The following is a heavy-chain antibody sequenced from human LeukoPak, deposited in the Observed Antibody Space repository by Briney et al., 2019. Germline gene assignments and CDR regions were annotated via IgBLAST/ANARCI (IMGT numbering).Heavy chain of an antibody. CDR3: ARGPRAYQLLDWFDP. D-gene: IGHD2-2*01. Sequence: GRSLRLSCAASGFTFNSYAMHWVRQAPGKGLEWVAVISYDGSNKYYADSVKGRFTISRDNSKNTLYLQMNSLRAEDTAVYYCARGPRAYQLLDWFDPWGQGTLVTVSS. J-gene: IGHJ5*02. CDR1: GFTFNSYA. CDR2: ISYDGSNK. V-gene: IGHV3-30*01.